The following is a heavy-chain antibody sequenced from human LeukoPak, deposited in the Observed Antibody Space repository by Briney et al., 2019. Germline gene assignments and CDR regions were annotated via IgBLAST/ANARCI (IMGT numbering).Heavy chain of an antibody. D-gene: IGHD3/OR15-3a*01. J-gene: IGHJ6*02. Sequence: GGSLRLSCAASGFTVSTTYMSWVRQAPGKGLEWVSLIYVDGRTYYADSVKGRFTISRDNAKNSLSLQMNSLRAEDTAVYYCARDRNFEFWTAQSAGDGMDVWGQGTTVTVSS. V-gene: IGHV3-53*01. CDR2: IYVDGRT. CDR3: ARDRNFEFWTAQSAGDGMDV. CDR1: GFTVSTTY.